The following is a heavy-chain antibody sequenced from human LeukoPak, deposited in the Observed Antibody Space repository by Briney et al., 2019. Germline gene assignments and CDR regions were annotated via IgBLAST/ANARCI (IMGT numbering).Heavy chain of an antibody. V-gene: IGHV3-23*01. CDR2: ISGSGGST. CDR1: GFTFSSYA. Sequence: GGSLRLSCAASGFTFSSYAMSWVRQAPGKGLEWVSAISGSGGSTYYADSVKGQFTISRDNSKNTLYLQMNSLRAEDTAVYYCAKVHYDYVWGSYRPLYYYGMDVWGQGTTVTVSS. CDR3: AKVHYDYVWGSYRPLYYYGMDV. D-gene: IGHD3-16*02. J-gene: IGHJ6*02.